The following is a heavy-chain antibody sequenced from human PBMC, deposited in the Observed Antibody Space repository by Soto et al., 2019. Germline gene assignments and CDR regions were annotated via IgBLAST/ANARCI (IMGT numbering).Heavy chain of an antibody. V-gene: IGHV4-31*03. CDR1: GGSISSGGYY. CDR3: ARDRYDSSGSDY. D-gene: IGHD3-22*01. J-gene: IGHJ4*02. Sequence: SETLSLTCTVSGGSISSGGYYWSWIRQHPGKGLEWIGYIYYSGSTYYNPSLKSRVTISVDTSKNQFSLKLSSVTAADTAVYYCARDRYDSSGSDYWGRGTLVTVS. CDR2: IYYSGST.